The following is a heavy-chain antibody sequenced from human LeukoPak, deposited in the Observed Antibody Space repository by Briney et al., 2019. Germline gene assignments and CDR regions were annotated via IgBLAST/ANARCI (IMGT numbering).Heavy chain of an antibody. D-gene: IGHD4-17*01. V-gene: IGHV3-48*02. CDR2: ISGSGTTK. CDR3: AKSATRTVTHIDY. Sequence: PGGSLRLSCAASGFTFSTYSMNWVRQAQGKGLEWVSYISGSGTTKYYGDSVKGRFTISRDNAKNSLYLQMNSLKDEDTAVYYCAKSATRTVTHIDYWGQGTLVIVSS. J-gene: IGHJ4*02. CDR1: GFTFSTYS.